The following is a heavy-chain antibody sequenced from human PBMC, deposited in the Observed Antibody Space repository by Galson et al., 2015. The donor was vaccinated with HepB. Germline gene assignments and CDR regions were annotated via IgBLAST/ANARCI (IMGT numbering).Heavy chain of an antibody. CDR3: ARLFEDDILTGYYIGYYYGMDV. Sequence: SVKVSCKASGYTFTSYYMHWVRQAPGQGLEWMGIVNPSGGSTSYAQKFQGRVTMTRDTSTSTVYMELSSLRSEDTAVYYCARLFEDDILTGYYIGYYYGMDVWGQGTTVTVSS. CDR2: VNPSGGST. CDR1: GYTFTSYY. J-gene: IGHJ6*02. V-gene: IGHV1-46*03. D-gene: IGHD3-9*01.